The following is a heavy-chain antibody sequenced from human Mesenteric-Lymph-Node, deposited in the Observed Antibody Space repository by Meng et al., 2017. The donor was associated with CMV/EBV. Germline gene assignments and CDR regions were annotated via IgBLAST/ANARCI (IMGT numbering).Heavy chain of an antibody. CDR3: ARGFSNLLNFPGVVDY. D-gene: IGHD1-7*01. CDR1: GFNFKDYY. CDR2: TGVSGSTL. Sequence: GESLKISCTASGFNFKDYYMSWIRRAPGRGLEWISYTGVSGSTLYYADSVKGRFTLSRDNAKNSLYLQMNSLRAEDTAVYYCARGFSNLLNFPGVVDYWGLGTLVTVSS. J-gene: IGHJ4*02. V-gene: IGHV3-11*04.